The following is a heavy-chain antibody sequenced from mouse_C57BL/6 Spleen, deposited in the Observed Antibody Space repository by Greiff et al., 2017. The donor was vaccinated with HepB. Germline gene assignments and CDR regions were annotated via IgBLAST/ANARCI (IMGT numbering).Heavy chain of an antibody. Sequence: QVQLQQSGAELVRPGTSVKMSCKASGYTFTNYWIGWAKQRPGHGLEWIGDIYPGGGYTNYNEKFKGKATLTADKSSSTAYMQFSSLTSEDSAIYYCARSDGSSSYYAMDYWGQGTSVTVSS. CDR2: IYPGGGYT. CDR3: ARSDGSSSYYAMDY. D-gene: IGHD1-1*01. J-gene: IGHJ4*01. V-gene: IGHV1-63*01. CDR1: GYTFTNYW.